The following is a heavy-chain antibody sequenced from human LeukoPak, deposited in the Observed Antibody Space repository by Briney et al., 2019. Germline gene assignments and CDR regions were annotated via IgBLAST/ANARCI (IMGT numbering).Heavy chain of an antibody. CDR3: ARDTVMDSNYNRGMDV. J-gene: IGHJ6*02. Sequence: ASVKVSCKASGYTFTFYGINWVRQAPGQGLEWMGWISPYTGNTNHAQRLQGRVTLTAETSTRIVNMELRSLRSDDTAVYYCARDTVMDSNYNRGMDVWGQGTTVAVSS. V-gene: IGHV1-18*01. CDR2: ISPYTGNT. D-gene: IGHD4-11*01. CDR1: GYTFTFYG.